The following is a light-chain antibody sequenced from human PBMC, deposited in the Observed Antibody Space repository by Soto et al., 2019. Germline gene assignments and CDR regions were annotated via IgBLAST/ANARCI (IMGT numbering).Light chain of an antibody. Sequence: DIQMTQSSCTVSASTGDRVTXTCRASQIISNWLAWYQQKPGKAPKLLIYDASSLESGVPSRFSGSRSGTEFTLTISSLQPADFATYYCQEYNSFSRTFGQGAKVDIK. J-gene: IGKJ1*01. CDR1: QIISNW. V-gene: IGKV1-5*01. CDR2: DAS. CDR3: QEYNSFSRT.